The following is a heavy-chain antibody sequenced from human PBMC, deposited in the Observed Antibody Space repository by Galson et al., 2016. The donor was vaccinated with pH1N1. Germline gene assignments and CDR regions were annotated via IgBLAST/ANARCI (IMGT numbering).Heavy chain of an antibody. J-gene: IGHJ4*02. CDR1: GFPFTNYA. Sequence: SLRLSCAASGFPFTNYAMSWVRQAPGQGLEWVSTISGSGGDTYYADSLKGRFTISRDNSKNTLYLQMSSLRAEYSALYYCTIDPRRPVTEGWGQGTLVTVSS. CDR2: ISGSGGDT. CDR3: TIDPRRPVTEG. D-gene: IGHD2-21*02. V-gene: IGHV3-23*01.